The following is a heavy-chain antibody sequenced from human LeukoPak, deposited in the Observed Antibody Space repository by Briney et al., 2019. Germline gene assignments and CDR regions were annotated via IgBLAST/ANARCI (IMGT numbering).Heavy chain of an antibody. D-gene: IGHD6-13*01. CDR3: ARDVGQQLGIIGETFDY. CDR1: GFTFSSYW. CDR2: IKQDGSGK. Sequence: GGSLRLSCAASGFTFSSYWMSWVRQAPGKGLEWVANIKQDGSGKYYVESVKGRFTISRDNAKNSLYLQMNSLRAEDTAVYYCARDVGQQLGIIGETFDYWGQGTLVTVSS. J-gene: IGHJ4*02. V-gene: IGHV3-7*01.